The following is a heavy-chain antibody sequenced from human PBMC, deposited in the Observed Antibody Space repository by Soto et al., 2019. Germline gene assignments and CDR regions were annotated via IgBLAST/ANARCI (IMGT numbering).Heavy chain of an antibody. D-gene: IGHD2-2*01. CDR3: ARGRGYCSSTSCFGGSWFDP. CDR2: INPNSGGT. V-gene: IGHV1-2*02. J-gene: IGHJ5*02. Sequence: GASVKVSCKASGYTFAGYYMHWVRQAPGQGLEWMGWINPNSGGTNYAQKFQGRVTMTRDTSISTAYMELSRLRSDDTAVYYCARGRGYCSSTSCFGGSWFDPWGQGTLVTVSS. CDR1: GYTFAGYY.